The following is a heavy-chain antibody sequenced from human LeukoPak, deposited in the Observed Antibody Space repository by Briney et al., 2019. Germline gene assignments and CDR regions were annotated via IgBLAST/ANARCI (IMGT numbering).Heavy chain of an antibody. CDR1: GFTFSNYP. CDR3: AKSIAVAGRGKYYFDY. V-gene: IGHV3-30*09. J-gene: IGHJ4*02. Sequence: PGGSLRLSCAASGFTFSNYPVHWVRQAPGKGLEWVAVISYDGTNKYYADSVKGRFAISRDNSKNTLYVQLNSLRPEDTAVYFCAKSIAVAGRGKYYFDYWGQGTLVTVSS. D-gene: IGHD6-19*01. CDR2: ISYDGTNK.